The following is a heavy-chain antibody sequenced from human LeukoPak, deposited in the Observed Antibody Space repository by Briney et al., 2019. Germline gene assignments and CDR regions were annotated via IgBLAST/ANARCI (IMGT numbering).Heavy chain of an antibody. CDR2: ISSSSSYI. J-gene: IGHJ2*01. D-gene: IGHD1-26*01. V-gene: IGHV3-21*01. Sequence: PGGSLRLSCAASGFTFSSYSMNWVRQAPGKGLEWVSSISSSSSYIYYADSVKGRFTISRDNAKNSLYLQMNSLRAEDTAVYYCARDLSGSYFLSYWYFDLWGRGTLVTVSS. CDR3: ARDLSGSYFLSYWYFDL. CDR1: GFTFSSYS.